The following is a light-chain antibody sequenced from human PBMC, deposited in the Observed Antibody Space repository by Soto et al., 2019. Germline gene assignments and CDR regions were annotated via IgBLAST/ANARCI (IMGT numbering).Light chain of an antibody. CDR1: SSDVGGYVY. CDR3: SSYAGINTDVI. J-gene: IGLJ2*01. V-gene: IGLV2-8*01. CDR2: EVN. Sequence: QSALTQPPSASGSPGQSVTISCTGTSSDVGGYVYVSWYQQYPGKAPKLMIFEVNKRASGVPDRFSGSKSRNTASLTVSGLQAEDEADYYCSSYAGINTDVIFGGGTKLTVL.